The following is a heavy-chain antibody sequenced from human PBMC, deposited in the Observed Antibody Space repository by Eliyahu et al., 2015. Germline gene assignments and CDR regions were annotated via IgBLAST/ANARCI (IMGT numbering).Heavy chain of an antibody. Sequence: EVQLVESGGGLVQPGGSLRLSCXASGFTVSSXYXXXVRQAPGKGLEWVSVIYSGGSTYYADSVKGRFTISRHNSKNTLYLQMNSLRAEDTAVYYCARSGLGAYSSGWYSTTYWYFDLWGRGTLVTVSS. J-gene: IGHJ2*01. CDR1: GFTVSSXY. CDR2: IYSGGST. D-gene: IGHD6-19*01. V-gene: IGHV3-53*04. CDR3: ARSGLGAYSSGWYSTTYWYFDL.